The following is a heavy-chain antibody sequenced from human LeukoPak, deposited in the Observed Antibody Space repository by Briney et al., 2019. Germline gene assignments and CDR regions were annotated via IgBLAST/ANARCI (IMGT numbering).Heavy chain of an antibody. CDR2: ISYDGSNK. CDR3: ARDLRRIKTFDY. V-gene: IGHV3-30-3*01. CDR1: GFTFSSYA. Sequence: GSLRLSCAASGFTFSSYAMHWVRQAPGKGLEWVAVISYDGSNKYYADSVKGRFTISRDNSKNTLYLQMNSLRAEDTAVYYCARDLRRIKTFDYWGQGTLVTVSS. D-gene: IGHD2-15*01. J-gene: IGHJ4*02.